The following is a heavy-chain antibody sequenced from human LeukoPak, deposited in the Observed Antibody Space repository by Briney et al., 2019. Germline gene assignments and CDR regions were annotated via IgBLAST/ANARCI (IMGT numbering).Heavy chain of an antibody. CDR2: INHSGST. D-gene: IGHD5-24*01. J-gene: IGHJ6*03. CDR1: GGSFSGYY. V-gene: IGHV4-34*01. CDR3: ARRGYNGRYYYYYMDV. Sequence: SETLSLTCAVYGGSFSGYYWSWIRQPPGKGPEWIGEINHSGSTNYNPSLKSRVTISVDTSKNQFSLKLSSVTTADTAVYYCARRGYNGRYYYYYMDVWGKGTTVTVSS.